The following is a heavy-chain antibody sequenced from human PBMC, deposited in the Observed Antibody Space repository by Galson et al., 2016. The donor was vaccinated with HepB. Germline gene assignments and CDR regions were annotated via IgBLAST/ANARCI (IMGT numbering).Heavy chain of an antibody. CDR2: ITASGAVT. J-gene: IGHJ4*02. CDR1: GFTFSNYA. CDR3: AKGGDGYIRYYDS. Sequence: SLRLSCAASGFTFSNYAMTWVRQAPGKGLEGVSAITASGAVTYYADSVKCRFTLSRDTSKNTLYLQMNSLRVEDTAIYYCAKGGDGYIRYYDSWGQGTLVTVSS. V-gene: IGHV3-23*01. D-gene: IGHD5-24*01.